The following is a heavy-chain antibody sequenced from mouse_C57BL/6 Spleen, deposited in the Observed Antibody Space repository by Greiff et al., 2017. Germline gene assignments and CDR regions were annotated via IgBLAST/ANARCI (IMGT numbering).Heavy chain of an antibody. CDR1: GYTFTSYW. Sequence: QVQLQQPGAELVKPGASVKMSCKASGYTFTSYWITWVKQRPGQGLEWIGDIYPGSGSTNYNEKFKSKATLTVDTSSSTAYMQLSSLTSEDSAVYYCARNYGNYEDFDYWGQGTTLTVSS. V-gene: IGHV1-55*01. D-gene: IGHD2-1*01. CDR2: IYPGSGST. J-gene: IGHJ2*01. CDR3: ARNYGNYEDFDY.